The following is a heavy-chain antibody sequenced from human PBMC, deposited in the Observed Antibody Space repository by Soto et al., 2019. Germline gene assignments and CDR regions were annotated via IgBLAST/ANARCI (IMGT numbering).Heavy chain of an antibody. V-gene: IGHV3-23*01. CDR1: GFTFSSYA. Sequence: SLRLSCAASGFTFSSYAMSWVRQAPGKGLEWVSAISGSGGSTYYADSVKGRFTISRDNSKNTLYLQMNSLRAEDTAVYYCARATMVRGVPFDYWGQGTLVTVSS. J-gene: IGHJ4*02. CDR2: ISGSGGST. D-gene: IGHD3-10*01. CDR3: ARATMVRGVPFDY.